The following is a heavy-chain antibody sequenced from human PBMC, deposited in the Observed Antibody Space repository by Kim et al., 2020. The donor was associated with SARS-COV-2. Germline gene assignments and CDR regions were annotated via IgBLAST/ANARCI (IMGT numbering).Heavy chain of an antibody. V-gene: IGHV3-33*01. CDR1: GFTFSSYG. CDR2: IWYDGSNK. CDR3: ARDQLDPIYYYSYYGMDV. J-gene: IGHJ6*02. D-gene: IGHD6-6*01. Sequence: GGSLRLSCAASGFTFSSYGMHWVRQAPGKGLEWVAVIWYDGSNKYYADSVKGRFTISRDNSKNTLYLQMNSLRAEDTAVYYCARDQLDPIYYYSYYGMDVWGQGTTVTVSS.